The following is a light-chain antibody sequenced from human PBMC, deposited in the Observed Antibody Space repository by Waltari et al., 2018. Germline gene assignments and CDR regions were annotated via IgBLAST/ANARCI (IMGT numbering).Light chain of an antibody. CDR2: VNSDGSH. V-gene: IGLV4-69*01. CDR1: SGHSSNV. CDR3: QTGGHGTWV. J-gene: IGLJ3*02. Sequence: QLVLTQSPSASASLGASVKLPCTLSSGHSSNVIASLQQQPEQGPRYLMKVNSDGSHSKGDKIPVRFSGSSSGAEHFLTISSLQSEDEADYYCQTGGHGTWVFGGGTKLTVL.